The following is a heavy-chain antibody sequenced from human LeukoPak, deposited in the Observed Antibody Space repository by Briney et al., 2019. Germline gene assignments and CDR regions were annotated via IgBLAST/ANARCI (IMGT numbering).Heavy chain of an antibody. CDR3: ARDGWDGYTGSYRDF. D-gene: IGHD5-24*01. Sequence: ASVKVSCKASGGPFKSYTINWVRQAPGQGLEWMGGIFPAFGSPNYAQRFQGRLTIIADEFTNTAYMELSSLRSDDTALYFCARDGWDGYTGSYRDFWGQGTLVTVSS. V-gene: IGHV1-69*13. CDR1: GGPFKSYT. J-gene: IGHJ4*02. CDR2: IFPAFGSP.